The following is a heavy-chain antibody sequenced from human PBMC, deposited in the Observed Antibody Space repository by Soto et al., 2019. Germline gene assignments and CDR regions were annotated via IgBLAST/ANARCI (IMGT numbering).Heavy chain of an antibody. CDR1: GGTFSSYA. CDR2: IIPIFGTA. J-gene: IGHJ4*02. Sequence: SVKVSCKASGGTFSSYAISCVRQAPGQGLEWMGGIIPIFGTANYAQKFQGRVTITADESTSTAYMELSSLRSEDTAVYYCARDQMGTLSSGFFDYWGQGTLVTVSS. D-gene: IGHD3-22*01. CDR3: ARDQMGTLSSGFFDY. V-gene: IGHV1-69*13.